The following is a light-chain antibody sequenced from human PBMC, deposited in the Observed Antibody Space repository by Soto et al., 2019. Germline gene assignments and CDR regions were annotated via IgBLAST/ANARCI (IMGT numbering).Light chain of an antibody. CDR2: SNN. J-gene: IGLJ3*02. CDR1: YSNIGSNT. Sequence: QSVLTQPPSASGTPGQGVIISCSGTYSNIGSNTVKWYRQVPGSAPKFLIYSNNERPSGVPDRFSGSKSGTSASLAISGLQSEDDADYYCATWDDARRRWVFGVGTKLTVL. CDR3: ATWDDARRRWV. V-gene: IGLV1-44*01.